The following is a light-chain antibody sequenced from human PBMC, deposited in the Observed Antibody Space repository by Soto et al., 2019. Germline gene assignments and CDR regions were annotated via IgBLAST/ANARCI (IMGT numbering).Light chain of an antibody. J-gene: IGKJ1*01. CDR1: QTVSSSY. V-gene: IGKV3-20*01. Sequence: EIVLTQSPGTLSLSPGERATLSCRASQTVSSSYLAWYQQKPGQAPRLLIYGASSRSTGIPDRFSVSGSGTDFTLTISRLEPEDFAVDYCQQYGSSPRWTFGQGTKVEGK. CDR2: GAS. CDR3: QQYGSSPRWT.